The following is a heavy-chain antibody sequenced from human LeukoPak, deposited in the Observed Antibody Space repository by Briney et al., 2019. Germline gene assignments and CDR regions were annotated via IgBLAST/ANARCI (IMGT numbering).Heavy chain of an antibody. Sequence: GGSLRLSCAASGFIFRNYGMHWVRQAPGKGLELVAIISYDGSHKHYGNSVEGRFTISRDNSKNTLYLQMNSLRAEDTAVYFCAKDRSYYGSGSKYFDSWGQGTLVTVSS. V-gene: IGHV3-30*18. CDR2: ISYDGSHK. CDR1: GFIFRNYG. J-gene: IGHJ4*02. CDR3: AKDRSYYGSGSKYFDS. D-gene: IGHD3-10*01.